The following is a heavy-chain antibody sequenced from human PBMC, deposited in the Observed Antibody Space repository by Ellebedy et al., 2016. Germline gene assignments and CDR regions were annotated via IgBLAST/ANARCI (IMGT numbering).Heavy chain of an antibody. CDR2: IVFSGTAT. J-gene: IGHJ4*02. CDR3: YYGHYSGS. D-gene: IGHD4-17*01. V-gene: IGHV3-21*01. CDR1: GFNFNVAG. Sequence: GESLKISXAASGFNFNVAGMTWVRQAPGKGLEWVATIVFSGTATYYSDSVKGRFIISRDNAKNSLFLQMNSLRVEDTAVYYCYYGHYSGSWGQGTLVTVSS.